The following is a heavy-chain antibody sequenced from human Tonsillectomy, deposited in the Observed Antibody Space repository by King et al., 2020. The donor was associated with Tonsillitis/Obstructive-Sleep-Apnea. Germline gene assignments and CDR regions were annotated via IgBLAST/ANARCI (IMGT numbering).Heavy chain of an antibody. D-gene: IGHD4-17*01. CDR2: ISYDGSNK. V-gene: IGHV3-30*04. Sequence: QVQLVESGGGVVQPGRSLRLSCAASGFTFSSYAMHWVRQAPGKGLEWVAVISYDGSNKYYADSVKGRFTISRDNSKNTLYLQMNSLRAEETAVYYCARDPDDYGLYYFDYWGQGTLVTVSS. J-gene: IGHJ4*02. CDR1: GFTFSSYA. CDR3: ARDPDDYGLYYFDY.